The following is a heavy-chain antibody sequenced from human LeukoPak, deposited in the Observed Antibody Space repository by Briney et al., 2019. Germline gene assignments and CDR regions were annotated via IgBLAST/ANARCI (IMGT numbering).Heavy chain of an antibody. CDR3: ARAAYNSSPDY. Sequence: GGSLRLSCAASGFTFSNYWMVWVRHAPGKGLLWVSHIDGDGDNTVNADSVKGRFTMSRDNAKNTLYLQMNSLRAEDTAVYFCARAAYNSSPDYWGQGTLVTVSS. D-gene: IGHD6-6*01. J-gene: IGHJ4*02. CDR2: IDGDGDNT. CDR1: GFTFSNYW. V-gene: IGHV3-74*01.